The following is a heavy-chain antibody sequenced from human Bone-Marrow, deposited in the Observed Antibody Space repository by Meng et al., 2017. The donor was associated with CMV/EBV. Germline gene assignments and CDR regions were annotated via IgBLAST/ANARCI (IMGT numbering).Heavy chain of an antibody. D-gene: IGHD4-23*01. V-gene: IGHV3-30*04. CDR1: RFTFSLYA. J-gene: IGHJ4*02. CDR2: ISFDGNTK. Sequence: LSLTCAASRFTFSLYAMHWVRQAPGKGLEWVSVISFDGNTKYYADSVQGRFTISRDNSRNTLNLLMNSLRTEDTAVYYCVGGVATPAYWGPGTLVTGSS. CDR3: VGGVATPAY.